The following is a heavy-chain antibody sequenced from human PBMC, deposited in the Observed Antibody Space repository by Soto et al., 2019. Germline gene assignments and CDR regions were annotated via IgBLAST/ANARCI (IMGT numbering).Heavy chain of an antibody. CDR2: IIPIFGTA. D-gene: IGHD3-3*01. CDR3: ARGKKNYDFWSGYSA. J-gene: IGHJ5*02. Sequence: GASVKVSCKASGGTFSSYAISWVRQAPGQGLEWMGGIIPIFGTANYAQKFQGRVTITADESTSTAYMELSSLRSEDTAVYYCARGKKNYDFWSGYSAWGQGTLVTVSS. V-gene: IGHV1-69*13. CDR1: GGTFSSYA.